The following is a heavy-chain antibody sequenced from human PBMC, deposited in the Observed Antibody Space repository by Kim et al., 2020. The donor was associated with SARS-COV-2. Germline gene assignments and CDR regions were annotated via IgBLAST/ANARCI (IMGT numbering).Heavy chain of an antibody. CDR2: VSGNGGST. CDR1: GFTFRSYA. CDR3: AKAFRAEAGTYYYYGK. V-gene: IGHV3-23*01. Sequence: GGSLRLSCAASGFTFRSYAMSGVRQDPGKGLEWVSTVSGNGGSTYYADSVRGRFSISRDNSKNTLYLQMNSLRAEDTAFVYCAKAFRAEAGTYYYYGK. D-gene: IGHD6-13*01. J-gene: IGHJ6*01.